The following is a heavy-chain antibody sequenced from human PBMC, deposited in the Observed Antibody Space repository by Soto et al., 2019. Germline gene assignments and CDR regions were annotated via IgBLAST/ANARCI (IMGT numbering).Heavy chain of an antibody. V-gene: IGHV3-23*01. Sequence: GGSLRLSCVASGFTFSSYAMSWVRQAPGKGLEWVSAISGSGGSTYYADSVKGRFTISRDNSKNTLYLQMNSLRAEDTAVYYCAKAEPYGDYVGYYYSCVMDVWGQGTPVTVSS. J-gene: IGHJ6*02. D-gene: IGHD4-17*01. CDR2: ISGSGGST. CDR3: AKAEPYGDYVGYYYSCVMDV. CDR1: GFTFSSYA.